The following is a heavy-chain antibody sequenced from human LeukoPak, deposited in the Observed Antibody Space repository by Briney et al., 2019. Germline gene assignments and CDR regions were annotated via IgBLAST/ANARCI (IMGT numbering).Heavy chain of an antibody. CDR3: ANQPSIAASSDTDF. CDR2: ISGGGRST. Sequence: GGSLRLSCAASGLTFSRYALSWVRQAPGRGLEWVSAISGGGRSTYYADSVKGRFTISRDNSNNTLYLQMTNLRVDDTAVCFCANQPSIAASSDTDFWGQGTLVSVSS. CDR1: GLTFSRYA. D-gene: IGHD6-6*01. V-gene: IGHV3-23*01. J-gene: IGHJ4*02.